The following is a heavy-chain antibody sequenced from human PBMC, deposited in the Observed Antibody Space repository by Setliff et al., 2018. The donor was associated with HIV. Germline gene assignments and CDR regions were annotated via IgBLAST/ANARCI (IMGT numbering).Heavy chain of an antibody. CDR1: GGSISSSSYS. V-gene: IGHV4-61*02. Sequence: SETLSLTCTVSGGSISSSSYSWSWIRQPAGKGLEWIGRIYTTGSTKYNPSLKSRVTISVDTSKNQFALNLNSVTAADTAVYYCARDDVGIEATGVRGLDYWGQGMLVTVSS. J-gene: IGHJ4*02. CDR3: ARDDVGIEATGVRGLDY. CDR2: IYTTGST. D-gene: IGHD6-13*01.